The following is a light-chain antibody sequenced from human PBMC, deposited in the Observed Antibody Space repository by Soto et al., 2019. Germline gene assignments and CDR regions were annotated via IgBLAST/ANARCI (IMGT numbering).Light chain of an antibody. J-gene: IGLJ1*01. CDR1: SSDVGAFNY. Sequence: QSALTQPASVSGSPGQAITISCSGTSSDVGAFNYVSWYQQHPGKAPKLMIYDVSNRASGVSNRFSGSKSGNTASLTISGLRAEDEADYCCNSYTSNNTYVFGTGTKLTVL. CDR3: NSYTSNNTYV. CDR2: DVS. V-gene: IGLV2-14*03.